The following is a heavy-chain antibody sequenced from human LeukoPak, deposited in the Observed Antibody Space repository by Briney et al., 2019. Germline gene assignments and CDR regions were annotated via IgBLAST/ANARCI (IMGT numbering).Heavy chain of an antibody. V-gene: IGHV1-69*13. CDR1: GGTFSSYA. CDR3: ATKDIVVVPAPYYYYYMDV. D-gene: IGHD2-2*01. Sequence: ASVKVSCKASGGTFSSYAISWVRQAPGQGLEWMGGIIPIFGTANYAQKFQGRVTITADESTSTAYMELSSLRSEDTAVYYCATKDIVVVPAPYYYYYMDVWGKGTTVTVSS. CDR2: IIPIFGTA. J-gene: IGHJ6*03.